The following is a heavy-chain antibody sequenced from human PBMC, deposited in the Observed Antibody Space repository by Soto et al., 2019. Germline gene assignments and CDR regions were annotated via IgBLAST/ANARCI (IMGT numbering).Heavy chain of an antibody. D-gene: IGHD6-6*01. J-gene: IGHJ4*02. CDR1: GFTFDDYA. CDR2: ISWNSGSI. CDR3: AKDHMWGGDSTSYYFES. V-gene: IGHV3-9*01. Sequence: EVQLVESGGGLVQPGRSLRLSCAASGFTFDDYAMHWVRQAPGKGLEWVSGISWNSGSIGYADSVKGRFTISRDNGKSSLYLQLSRLRADDTALYYFAKDHMWGGDSTSYYFESWGQGTLVTVSS.